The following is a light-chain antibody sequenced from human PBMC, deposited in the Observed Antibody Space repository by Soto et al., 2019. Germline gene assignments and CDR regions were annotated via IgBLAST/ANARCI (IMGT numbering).Light chain of an antibody. Sequence: QAVVTQEPSLTVSPGGTVTLTCGSSTGAVTSGHYPYWFQQKPGQAPRTLIYDTSNKHSWTPARFSGSLLGGKAALTLSGAQPEVVAEYYCLLSYSGALYVFGTGTKLTVL. CDR1: TGAVTSGHY. CDR2: DTS. V-gene: IGLV7-46*01. CDR3: LLSYSGALYV. J-gene: IGLJ1*01.